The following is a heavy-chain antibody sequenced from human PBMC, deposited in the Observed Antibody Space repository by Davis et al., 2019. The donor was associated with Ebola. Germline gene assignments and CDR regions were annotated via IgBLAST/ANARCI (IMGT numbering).Heavy chain of an antibody. CDR3: ARVRHSSSSSGGYYYYYMDV. CDR2: INPSGGST. Sequence: ASVKVSCKASGYTFTSYYMHWVRQAPGQGLEWMGIINPSGGSTSYAQKFQGRVTMTRDTSTSTVYMELSSLRSEDTAVYYCARVRHSSSSSGGYYYYYMDVWGKGTTVTVSS. V-gene: IGHV1-46*01. CDR1: GYTFTSYY. D-gene: IGHD6-6*01. J-gene: IGHJ6*03.